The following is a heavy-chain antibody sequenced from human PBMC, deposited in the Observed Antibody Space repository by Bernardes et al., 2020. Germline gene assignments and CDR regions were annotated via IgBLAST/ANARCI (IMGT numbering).Heavy chain of an antibody. V-gene: IGHV6-1*01. CDR1: GDSVSSNSAA. CDR3: AREVACHSWYYYYGMDV. D-gene: IGHD5-12*01. CDR2: TNYRSKWFN. Sequence: TLSLTCAISGDSVSSNSAAWNWIRQSPSRGLEWLGRTNYRSKWFNDYAVSVKSRITINPDTSKNQFSLQLNSVTPEDTALYYCAREVACHSWYYYYGMDVWGQGTTVTVSS. J-gene: IGHJ6*02.